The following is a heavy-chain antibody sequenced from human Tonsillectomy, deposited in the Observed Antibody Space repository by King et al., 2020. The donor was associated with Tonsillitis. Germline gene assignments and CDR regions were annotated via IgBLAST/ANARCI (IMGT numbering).Heavy chain of an antibody. CDR3: AKDVGEYPLLPYYFDY. CDR2: ISGSGGST. V-gene: IGHV3-23*04. J-gene: IGHJ4*02. Sequence: VQLVESGGGLVQPGGSLRLSCAASGFTFSSYAMSWVRQAPGKGLEWVSVISGSGGSTYCADSVKGRFTISRDNSKNTLYLQMNSLRAEDTAVYYCAKDVGEYPLLPYYFDYWGQGTLVTVSS. CDR1: GFTFSSYA. D-gene: IGHD2-2*01.